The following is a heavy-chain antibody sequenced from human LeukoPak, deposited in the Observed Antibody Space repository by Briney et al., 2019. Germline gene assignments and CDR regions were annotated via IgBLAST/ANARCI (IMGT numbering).Heavy chain of an antibody. Sequence: GSXXLSXAASGFTVSSNHMSWVRQAPGKGLEWVSVIYSGGSTDYADSVKGRFTISRDILKNTLYLQMNSLRAEDTAVYYCARGPAGYNWGQGTLVTVSS. D-gene: IGHD1-1*01. CDR1: GFTVSSNH. CDR2: IYSGGST. CDR3: ARGPAGYN. J-gene: IGHJ4*02. V-gene: IGHV3-53*01.